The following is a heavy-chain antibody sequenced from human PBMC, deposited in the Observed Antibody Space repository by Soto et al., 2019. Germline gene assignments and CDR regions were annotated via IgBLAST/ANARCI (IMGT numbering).Heavy chain of an antibody. D-gene: IGHD3-3*01. CDR2: IYYSGST. Sequence: SETLSLTCTVSGGSISSSSYYWGWIRQPPGKGLEGIGSIYYSGSTYYNPSLKSRVTISVDTSKNQFPLKLRSVTHADTAVYSCARPHLYDFWSGPPSKYYYHYRMDVWGQGTTVTVYS. V-gene: IGHV4-39*01. J-gene: IGHJ6*02. CDR1: GGSISSSSYY. CDR3: ARPHLYDFWSGPPSKYYYHYRMDV.